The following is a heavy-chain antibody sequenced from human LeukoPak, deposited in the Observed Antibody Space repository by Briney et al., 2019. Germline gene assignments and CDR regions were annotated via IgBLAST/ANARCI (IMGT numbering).Heavy chain of an antibody. J-gene: IGHJ4*02. CDR1: GGSFSGYY. V-gene: IGHV4-34*01. D-gene: IGHD3-22*01. Sequence: SETLSLTCAVYGGSFSGYYWSWIRQPPGKGLEWIGEVNHSGSTNYNPSLKSRVTISVDTSKNQFSLKLSSVTAADTAVHYCATYYYDSSGYHPYYWGQGTLVTVSS. CDR3: ATYYYDSSGYHPYY. CDR2: VNHSGST.